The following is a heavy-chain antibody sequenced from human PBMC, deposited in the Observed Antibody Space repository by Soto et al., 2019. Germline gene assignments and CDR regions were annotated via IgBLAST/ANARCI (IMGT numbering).Heavy chain of an antibody. V-gene: IGHV4-61*08. CDR1: GGSVSSGDYF. D-gene: IGHD3-10*01. CDR3: ARSPNYYYYGFDV. J-gene: IGHJ6*02. CDR2: IYYSGIT. Sequence: ETLSLSCTVSGGSVSSGDYFWSWLRQSPGKRLEWIAYIYYSGITNYNPSLKSRATISVDTSKSQVSLTLTSMTAADAALYYWARSPNYYYYGFDVWGQGTAVTVSS.